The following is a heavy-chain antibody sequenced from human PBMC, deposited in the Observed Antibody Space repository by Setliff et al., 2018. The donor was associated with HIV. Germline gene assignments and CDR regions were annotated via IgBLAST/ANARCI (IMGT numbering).Heavy chain of an antibody. J-gene: IGHJ3*02. D-gene: IGHD5-12*01. CDR2: INPGGGNT. CDR3: AREIVSTITAYDI. Sequence: ASVKVSCKASGYTFTNFYMHWVRQAPGQGLEWMGIINPGGGNTRYAQKFQGRATMTRDTSISTAYMELSSLKSDDTAVYYCAREIVSTITAYDIWGQGTMVTVSS. CDR1: GYTFTNFY. V-gene: IGHV1-46*01.